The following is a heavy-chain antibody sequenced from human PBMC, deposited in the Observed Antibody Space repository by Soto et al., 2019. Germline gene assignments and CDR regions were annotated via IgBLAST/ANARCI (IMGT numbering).Heavy chain of an antibody. CDR1: GFTFSSYW. D-gene: IGHD2-2*01. Sequence: GGSLRLSCAASGFTFSSYWMHWVRQAPGKGLVLVSRINSDGSSTSYADSVKGRFTISRDNAKNTLYLQMNSLRAEDTAVYYCARGDFDIVVVPAAYFDYWGQGTLVTVSS. CDR3: ARGDFDIVVVPAAYFDY. CDR2: INSDGSST. J-gene: IGHJ4*02. V-gene: IGHV3-74*01.